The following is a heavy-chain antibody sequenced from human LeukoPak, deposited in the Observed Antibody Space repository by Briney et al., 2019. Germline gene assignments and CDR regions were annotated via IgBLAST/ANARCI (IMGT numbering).Heavy chain of an antibody. CDR2: FDPEGGET. D-gene: IGHD2-2*02. CDR1: GYTLAELS. J-gene: IGHJ3*02. CDR3: ATASVPSAIDAFDI. Sequence: ASVKVSCKVSGYTLAELSMHWVRQAPGKGLEWMGGFDPEGGETIYAQKFQGRVTMTEDTSTDTTYMELSSLRSEDTAVYYCATASVPSAIDAFDIWGQGTMVTVSS. V-gene: IGHV1-24*01.